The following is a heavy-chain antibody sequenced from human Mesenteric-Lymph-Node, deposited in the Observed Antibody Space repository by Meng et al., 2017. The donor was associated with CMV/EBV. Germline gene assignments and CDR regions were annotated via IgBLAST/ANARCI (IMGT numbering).Heavy chain of an antibody. CDR3: ARDLNSWYSYYYYGLDV. J-gene: IGHJ6*02. D-gene: IGHD6-13*01. CDR1: GSFISSGYY. V-gene: IGHV4-38-2*02. Sequence: SETLSLTCTVSGSFISSGYYWGWIRQPPGKGLEWIGSMYHSGDTYYNPSLKSRVTMSVDTSKNQFSLRLSSVTAADTAIYYCARDLNSWYSYYYYGLDVWGQGTTVTVSS. CDR2: MYHSGDT.